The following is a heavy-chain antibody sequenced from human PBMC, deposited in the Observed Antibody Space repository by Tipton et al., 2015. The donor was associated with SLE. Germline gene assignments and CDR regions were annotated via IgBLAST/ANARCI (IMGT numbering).Heavy chain of an antibody. CDR3: ARGVRYSSGQSAFDI. Sequence: TLSLTCAVYGRSFSGYYWSWIRQPPGKGLEWIGEINHSGSTNYNPSLKSRATISINTSKNQFSLNLSSVTAADTAVYFCARGVRYSSGQSAFDIWGQGTMVSVSS. CDR1: GRSFSGYY. V-gene: IGHV4-34*01. J-gene: IGHJ3*02. CDR2: INHSGST. D-gene: IGHD6-25*01.